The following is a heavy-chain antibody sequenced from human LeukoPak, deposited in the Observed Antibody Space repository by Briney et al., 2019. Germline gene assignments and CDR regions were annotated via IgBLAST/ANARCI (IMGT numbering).Heavy chain of an antibody. CDR2: IGSGSTYM. D-gene: IGHD6-6*01. Sequence: PGGSLRLSCAASGFTFSSYSMNWVRQAPGKGLEWVSSIGSGSTYMYYADSVKGRFTISRDNAQNSMYLQMNSLRAEDTAVYYCGRVGGRSKAAKGDAFDIWGQGTMVVVSS. J-gene: IGHJ3*02. CDR1: GFTFSSYS. V-gene: IGHV3-21*01. CDR3: GRVGGRSKAAKGDAFDI.